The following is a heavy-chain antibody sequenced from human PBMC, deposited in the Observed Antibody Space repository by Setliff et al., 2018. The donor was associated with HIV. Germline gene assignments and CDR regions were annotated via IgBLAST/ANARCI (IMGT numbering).Heavy chain of an antibody. CDR3: ATITFYYDSSGSQNKKSYFFDY. CDR2: FDPEDGEK. J-gene: IGHJ4*02. V-gene: IGHV1-24*01. D-gene: IGHD3-22*01. CDR1: GYPLAEIS. Sequence: ASVKVSCKVSGYPLAEISMHWVRQAPGKGLEWMGGFDPEDGEKVYAQRFQGTVTMTEDTSTDTAYMELTSLTSEDTAVYYCATITFYYDSSGSQNKKSYFFDYWGQGTLVTVSS.